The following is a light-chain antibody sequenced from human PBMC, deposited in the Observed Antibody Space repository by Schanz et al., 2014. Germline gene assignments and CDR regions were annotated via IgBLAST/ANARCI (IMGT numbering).Light chain of an antibody. V-gene: IGLV1-40*01. Sequence: QSVLTQPPSVSGAPGQRVTISCTGSSSNIGAGYDVHWYQQLPGTAPKLLIYGNSNRPSGVPDRFSGSKSGTSASLAITGLQAEDEAEYYCSSNVGSNNFQFGGGTKVTVL. CDR3: SSNVGSNNFQ. J-gene: IGLJ3*02. CDR2: GNS. CDR1: SSNIGAGYD.